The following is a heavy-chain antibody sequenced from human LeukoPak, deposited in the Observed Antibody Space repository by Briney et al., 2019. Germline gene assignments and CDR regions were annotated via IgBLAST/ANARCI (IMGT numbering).Heavy chain of an antibody. Sequence: SVKVSCKASAGTFRSFAISWMRQARRQGREWMGRITAILGVANYVQKFQGRLRITEDKSTSTADMELSSLRSEDTAVYYCARAYGGEGRTDAFDIWGEGTMVTVSS. J-gene: IGHJ3*02. CDR2: ITAILGVA. CDR1: AGTFRSFA. CDR3: ARAYGGEGRTDAFDI. V-gene: IGHV1-69*04. D-gene: IGHD4-23*01.